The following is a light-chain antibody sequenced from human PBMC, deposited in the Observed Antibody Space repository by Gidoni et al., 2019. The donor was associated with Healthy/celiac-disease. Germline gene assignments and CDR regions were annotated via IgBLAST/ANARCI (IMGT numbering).Light chain of an antibody. CDR1: PSISSY. Sequence: DIQMTQSPSSLSASVGDRVTITCRASPSISSYLNWYQQKPGKAPKILIYAASSLQSGVPSRFSGSGSGTDFTLTISSLQPEDFATYYCQQSYRTWTFGQXTKVEIK. J-gene: IGKJ1*01. V-gene: IGKV1-39*01. CDR2: AAS. CDR3: QQSYRTWT.